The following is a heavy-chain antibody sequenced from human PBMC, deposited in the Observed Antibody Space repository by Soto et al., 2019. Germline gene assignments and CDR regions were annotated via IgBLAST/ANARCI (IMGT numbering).Heavy chain of an antibody. Sequence: PGESLKISCKGSGYSFTTHWIGWVRQLPGQGLEWMGVMFPGDSDTRYSPSFQGQVTMSADPSTNTAYLEWSSLKAADSAMYYCARVPDSSLGTMDVWGQGTTVTVSS. CDR3: ARVPDSSLGTMDV. CDR2: MFPGDSDT. V-gene: IGHV5-51*01. CDR1: GYSFTTHW. J-gene: IGHJ6*02. D-gene: IGHD6-19*01.